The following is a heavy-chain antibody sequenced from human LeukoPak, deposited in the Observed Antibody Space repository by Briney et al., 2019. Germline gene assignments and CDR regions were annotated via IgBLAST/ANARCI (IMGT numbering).Heavy chain of an antibody. CDR2: IKQDGSEK. Sequence: QPGGSLRLSCVASGFTFSSYWMSWVRQAPGKGLECVADIKQDGSEKYYVDPVKGRFTISRDNAKNSLYLQMNSLRVEDTAVYYCARGKSGSYGTKGYGGQGTLVTVSS. J-gene: IGHJ4*02. D-gene: IGHD1-26*01. CDR1: GFTFSSYW. CDR3: ARGKSGSYGTKGY. V-gene: IGHV3-7*01.